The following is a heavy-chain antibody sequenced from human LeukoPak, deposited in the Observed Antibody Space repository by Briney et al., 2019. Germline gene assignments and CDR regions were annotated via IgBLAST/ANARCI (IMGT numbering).Heavy chain of an antibody. CDR1: GFTFSSYS. D-gene: IGHD6-19*01. J-gene: IGHJ4*02. CDR2: ISSSSSTI. CDR3: AKVIAVAGYFDY. V-gene: IGHV3-48*01. Sequence: GGSLRLSCAASGFTFSSYSMNWVRQAPGKGLEWVSYISSSSSTIYYADSVKGRFTISRDNAKNTLYLQMNSPRAEDTAVYYCAKVIAVAGYFDYWGQGTLVTVSS.